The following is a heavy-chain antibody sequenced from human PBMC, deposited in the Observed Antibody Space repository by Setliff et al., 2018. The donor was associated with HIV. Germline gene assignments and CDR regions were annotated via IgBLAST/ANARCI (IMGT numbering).Heavy chain of an antibody. V-gene: IGHV3-21*01. CDR3: ARGASSSWYYFDY. D-gene: IGHD6-13*01. CDR2: ISIGSGAAI. J-gene: IGHJ4*02. Sequence: GGSLRLSCAASGFTFRNYNFNWVRQAPGRGLEWVSLISIGSGAAIYYAESVQGRFTVSRDNSKNTLYLQMNSLRAEDAAVYYCARGASSSWYYFDYWGQGALVTVSS. CDR1: GFTFRNYN.